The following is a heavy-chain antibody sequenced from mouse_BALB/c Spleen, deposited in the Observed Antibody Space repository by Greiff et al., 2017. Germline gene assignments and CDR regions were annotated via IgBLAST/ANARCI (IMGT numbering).Heavy chain of an antibody. CDR1: GDSITSGY. Sequence: EVQRVESGPSLVKPSQTLSLTCSVTGDSITSGYWNWIRKFPGNKLEYMGYISYSGSTYYNPSLKSRISITRDTSKNQYYLQLNSVTTEDTATYYCAKITTATTWFAYWGQGTLVTVSA. CDR2: ISYSGST. CDR3: AKITTATTWFAY. J-gene: IGHJ3*01. D-gene: IGHD1-2*01. V-gene: IGHV3-8*02.